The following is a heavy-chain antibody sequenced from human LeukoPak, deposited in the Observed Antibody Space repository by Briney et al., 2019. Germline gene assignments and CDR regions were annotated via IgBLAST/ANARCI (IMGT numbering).Heavy chain of an antibody. CDR2: ISGSGGST. CDR3: AKAPAPLDWFDP. CDR1: GFTFSSYA. V-gene: IGHV3-23*01. Sequence: GGSLRLSCAASGFTFSSYAMSWVRQAPGKGLEWVSAISGSGGSTYYADSVKGRSTISRDNSKNTLYLQMNSLRAEDTAVYYCAKAPAPLDWFDPWGQGTLVTVSS. D-gene: IGHD6-13*01. J-gene: IGHJ5*02.